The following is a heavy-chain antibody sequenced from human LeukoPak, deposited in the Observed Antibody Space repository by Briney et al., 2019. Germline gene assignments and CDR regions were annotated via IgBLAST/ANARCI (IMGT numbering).Heavy chain of an antibody. V-gene: IGHV3-48*01. J-gene: IGHJ4*02. CDR2: ISSSGSTI. CDR3: ARGRGYSYGTDY. CDR1: GFTFSSYS. Sequence: GGSLRLSCAASGFTFSSYSMNWVRRAPGKGLEWVSYISSSGSTIYYADSVKGRFTISRDNAKNSLYLQMNSLRADDTAVYYCARGRGYSYGTDYWGQGTLITVSS. D-gene: IGHD5-18*01.